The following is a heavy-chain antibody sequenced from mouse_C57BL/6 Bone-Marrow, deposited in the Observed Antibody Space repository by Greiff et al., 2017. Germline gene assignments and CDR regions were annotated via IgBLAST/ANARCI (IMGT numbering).Heavy chain of an antibody. J-gene: IGHJ3*01. D-gene: IGHD4-1*01. V-gene: IGHV2-9*01. CDR1: GFSLTSYG. Sequence: QVQLQESGPGLVAPSPSLSITCTVSGFSLTSYGVDWVRQPPGQGLEWLGVIWGGGSTNYNSALMSRLSISKANSKGQVFLKMNSLQTYDTAMYYCAKLTGTGFAYWGQGTLVTVSA. CDR3: AKLTGTGFAY. CDR2: IWGGGST.